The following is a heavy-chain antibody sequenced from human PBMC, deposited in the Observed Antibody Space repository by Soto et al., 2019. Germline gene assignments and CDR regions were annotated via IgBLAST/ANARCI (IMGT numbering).Heavy chain of an antibody. CDR2: ISSSSSYI. Sequence: EVQLVESGGGLVKPGGSLRLSCAASGFTFSSYSMNWVRQAPGKGLEWVSSISSSSSYIYYADSVKGRFNISRDNAKNSLYLQMNSLRAEDTAVYYCARDPNYGDYPDAFDIWGQGTMVTVSS. D-gene: IGHD4-17*01. CDR1: GFTFSSYS. J-gene: IGHJ3*02. CDR3: ARDPNYGDYPDAFDI. V-gene: IGHV3-21*01.